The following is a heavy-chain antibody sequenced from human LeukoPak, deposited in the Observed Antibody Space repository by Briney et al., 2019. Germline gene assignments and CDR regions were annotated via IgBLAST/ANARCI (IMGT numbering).Heavy chain of an antibody. Sequence: NASETLSLTCTVSGGSISSYYWSWIRQPPGKGLEWIGYIYYSGSTNYNPSLKSRVTISVDTSKNQFSLKLSSVTAADTAVYYCARQDLKVFDYWGQGTLVTVSS. J-gene: IGHJ4*02. CDR2: IYYSGST. V-gene: IGHV4-59*08. CDR1: GGSISSYY. CDR3: ARQDLKVFDY.